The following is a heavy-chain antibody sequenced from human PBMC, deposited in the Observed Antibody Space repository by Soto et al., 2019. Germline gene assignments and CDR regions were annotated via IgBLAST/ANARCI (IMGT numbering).Heavy chain of an antibody. CDR1: GGSVSSGSYY. D-gene: IGHD6-13*01. CDR3: ARSYSSSWYSAYYYYGMDV. Sequence: SETLSLTCTVSGGSVSSGSYYWSWIRQPPGKGLEWIGYIYYSGSTNYNPSLKGRVTISVDTSKNQFSLKLSSVTAADTAVYYCARSYSSSWYSAYYYYGMDVWGQGTTVTVSS. CDR2: IYYSGST. V-gene: IGHV4-61*01. J-gene: IGHJ6*02.